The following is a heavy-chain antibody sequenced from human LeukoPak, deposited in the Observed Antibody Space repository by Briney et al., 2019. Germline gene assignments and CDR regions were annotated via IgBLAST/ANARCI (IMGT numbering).Heavy chain of an antibody. CDR3: ARDSGDTGSTYYYGMDV. V-gene: IGHV4-59*01. CDR2: IYYSGST. D-gene: IGHD1-26*01. J-gene: IGHJ6*02. CDR1: GGSISSYY. Sequence: SETLSLTCTVSGGSISSYYWSWIRQPPGKGLEWIGYIYYSGSTNYNPSLKSRVTISVDTSKNQFSLKLSSVTAGDTAVYYCARDSGDTGSTYYYGMDVWGQGTTVTVSS.